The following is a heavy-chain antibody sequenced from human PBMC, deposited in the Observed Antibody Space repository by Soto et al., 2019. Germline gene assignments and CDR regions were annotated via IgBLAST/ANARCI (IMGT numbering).Heavy chain of an antibody. J-gene: IGHJ4*02. Sequence: QVQLVESGGGVVQPGRSLRLSCAASGFTFSSYAMHWVRQAPGKGLEWVAVISYDGSNKYYADSVKGRFTISRDNSKNTLYLQMNSRRAEDTAVYYCARDQGLASGYLDYWGQGTLVTVSS. D-gene: IGHD6-25*01. CDR3: ARDQGLASGYLDY. V-gene: IGHV3-30-3*01. CDR2: ISYDGSNK. CDR1: GFTFSSYA.